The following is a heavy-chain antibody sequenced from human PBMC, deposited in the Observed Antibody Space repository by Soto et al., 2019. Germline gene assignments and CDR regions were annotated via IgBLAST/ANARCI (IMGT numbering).Heavy chain of an antibody. J-gene: IGHJ5*02. CDR2: VHYSGNT. Sequence: SETLSLTCTVSGYSISGGYHWAWIRQPPGKGLEWLGSVHYSGNTYYNPSLKSRLTISVDKSKNQFSLNLSSVTAADTAVYYCARQDRVVAEGRWFDPWGQGTLVTVSS. V-gene: IGHV4-38-2*02. CDR1: GYSISGGYH. D-gene: IGHD2-15*01. CDR3: ARQDRVVAEGRWFDP.